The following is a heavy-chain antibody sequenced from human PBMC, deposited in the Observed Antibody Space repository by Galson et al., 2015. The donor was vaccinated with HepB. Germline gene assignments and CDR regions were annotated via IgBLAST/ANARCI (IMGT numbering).Heavy chain of an antibody. J-gene: IGHJ2*01. V-gene: IGHV3-48*01. CDR2: ISSSSSTI. Sequence: SLRLSCAASGFTFSSYSMNWVRQAPGKGLEWVSYISSSSSTIYYADSVKGRFTISRDNAKKSLYLQMNSLRAEDTAVYYCARVSKQLVLSFYFDLWGRGTLVTVSS. CDR3: ARVSKQLVLSFYFDL. CDR1: GFTFSSYS. D-gene: IGHD6-13*01.